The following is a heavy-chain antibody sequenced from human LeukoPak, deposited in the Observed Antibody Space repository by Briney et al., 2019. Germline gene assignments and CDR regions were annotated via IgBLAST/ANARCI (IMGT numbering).Heavy chain of an antibody. J-gene: IGHJ4*02. D-gene: IGHD5-24*01. CDR3: ARMASNSFGDY. V-gene: IGHV3-21*01. CDR1: GFTFSTYS. Sequence: GGSLRLSCATSGFTFSTYSMSWVRQAPGKGLEWVASISSRSTYIYYADSVKGRFTISRDNAKSSLFLQMNSLRAEDTALYYCARMASNSFGDYWGQGTLVTVSS. CDR2: ISSRSTYI.